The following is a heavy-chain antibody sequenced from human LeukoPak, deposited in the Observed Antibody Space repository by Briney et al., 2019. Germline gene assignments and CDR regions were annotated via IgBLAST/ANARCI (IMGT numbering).Heavy chain of an antibody. CDR1: GFTFSSYW. CDR3: ARDGGYSYGQEFDY. Sequence: PGGSLRLSCAASGFTFSSYWMSWVRQAPGKGLEWVANIKQDGSEKYYVDSVKGRFTISRDNAKNSLYLQMNSLSAEDTAVYYCARDGGYSYGQEFDYWGQGTLVTVSS. D-gene: IGHD5-18*01. V-gene: IGHV3-7*01. J-gene: IGHJ4*02. CDR2: IKQDGSEK.